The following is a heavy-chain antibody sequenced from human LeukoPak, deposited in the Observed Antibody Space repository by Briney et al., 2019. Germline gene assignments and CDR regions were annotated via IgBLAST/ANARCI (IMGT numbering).Heavy chain of an antibody. V-gene: IGHV3-48*04. J-gene: IGHJ4*02. Sequence: PGGSLRLSCAASGFTFSSYSMNWVRQAPGKGLEWVSYISSSSSTIYYADSVKGRFTISRDNAKNSLYLQMNSLRAEDTAVYYCARGEDGWKMATITAGYYFDYWGQGTLVTVSS. CDR2: ISSSSSTI. CDR3: ARGEDGWKMATITAGYYFDY. D-gene: IGHD5-24*01. CDR1: GFTFSSYS.